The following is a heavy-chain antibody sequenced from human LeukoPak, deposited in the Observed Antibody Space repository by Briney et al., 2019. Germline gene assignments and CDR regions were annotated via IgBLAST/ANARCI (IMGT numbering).Heavy chain of an antibody. D-gene: IGHD4-17*01. CDR2: IWSDGTNK. CDR1: GFTFSSYA. CDR3: ARDNYGDYTIDY. J-gene: IGHJ4*02. V-gene: IGHV3-33*08. Sequence: AGGSLRLSCAASGFTFSSYAMSWVRQAPGKGLEWVAVIWSDGTNKYYRDSVKGRFTISRDNSQNSLYLQMNTLRAEDTAVYYCARDNYGDYTIDYWGQGTLVTVSS.